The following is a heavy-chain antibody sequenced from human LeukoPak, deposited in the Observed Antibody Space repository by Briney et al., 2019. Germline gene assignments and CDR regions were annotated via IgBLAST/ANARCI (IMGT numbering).Heavy chain of an antibody. CDR1: GFTFSDYY. V-gene: IGHV3-11*05. Sequence: PGGSLRLSCAASGFTFSDYYMSWIRQAPGKGLEWVSYISSSSSYTNYADSVKGRFTISRDNAKNSLYLQMNSLRAEDTAVYYCARVLTVDYYYFDYWGQGTLVTVSS. J-gene: IGHJ4*02. CDR3: ARVLTVDYYYFDY. D-gene: IGHD7-27*01. CDR2: ISSSSSYT.